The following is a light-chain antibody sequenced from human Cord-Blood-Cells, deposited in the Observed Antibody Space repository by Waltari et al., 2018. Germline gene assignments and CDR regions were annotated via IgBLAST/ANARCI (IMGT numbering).Light chain of an antibody. CDR3: QSADSSGTYWV. CDR1: AFPKQS. J-gene: IGLJ3*02. Sequence: SYELTQPPSVSVSPGQTARITCPGAAFPKQSTYLYQQKPGQAPLLVIYKDSERPSGIPERFSGSSSGTTVTLTISGVQAEDEADYYCQSADSSGTYWVFGGGTKLTVL. CDR2: KDS. V-gene: IGLV3-25*03.